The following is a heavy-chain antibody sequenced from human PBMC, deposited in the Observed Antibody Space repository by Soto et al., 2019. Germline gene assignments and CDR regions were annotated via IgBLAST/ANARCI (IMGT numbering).Heavy chain of an antibody. CDR2: IWYDGSNK. Sequence: LRLSGAPSGFTFSSYGMHWVRQAPGKGLEWVAVIWYDGSNKYYADSVKGRFTISRDNSKNTLYLQMNSLRAEDTAVYYCARAHITGTRAPGYYWGQGTLVTVSS. D-gene: IGHD1-7*01. CDR1: GFTFSSYG. CDR3: ARAHITGTRAPGYY. J-gene: IGHJ4*02. V-gene: IGHV3-33*01.